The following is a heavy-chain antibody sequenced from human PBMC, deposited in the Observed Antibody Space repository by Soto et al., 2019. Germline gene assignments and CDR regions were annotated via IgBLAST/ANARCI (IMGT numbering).Heavy chain of an antibody. V-gene: IGHV3-48*02. D-gene: IGHD3-10*01. CDR2: ISSSSSTI. CDR3: ARDPYYYGSGSYYNINWFDP. J-gene: IGHJ5*02. Sequence: GGSLRLSCAASGFTFSSYSMNWVRQAPGKGLEWVSYISSSSSTIYYADSVKSRFTISRDNAKNSLYLQMNSLRDEDTAVYYCARDPYYYGSGSYYNINWFDPWGQGTLVTVSS. CDR1: GFTFSSYS.